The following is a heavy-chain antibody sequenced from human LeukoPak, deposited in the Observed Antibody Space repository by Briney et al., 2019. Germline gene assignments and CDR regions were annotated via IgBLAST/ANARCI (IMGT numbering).Heavy chain of an antibody. CDR1: GFTLSTHG. D-gene: IGHD5-12*01. Sequence: GGSLRLSCVVSGFTLSTHGFHWVRQAPGKGLEWVSVIWHDGGRKEYADSVRGRFTISRDNSNLYPQMNSLRAEDTAIYYCARDIGNSGFNLDYWGQGTPVTASS. CDR2: IWHDGGRK. J-gene: IGHJ4*02. V-gene: IGHV3-33*01. CDR3: ARDIGNSGFNLDY.